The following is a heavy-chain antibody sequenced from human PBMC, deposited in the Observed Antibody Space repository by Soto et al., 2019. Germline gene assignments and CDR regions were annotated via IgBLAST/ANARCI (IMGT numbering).Heavy chain of an antibody. D-gene: IGHD2-2*01. CDR3: AYSSTTFHY. J-gene: IGHJ4*01. Sequence: EVQLLEAGGVLVQPGGSRRLSCAASGFTFSSYAISWVRQAPGKGLEWVSAISGSGGSTYYADSVKGRFTSSRDTSKNQLYRQMNCVRAEDPAEYYCAYSSTTFHYGGHGTLVTVS. V-gene: IGHV3-23*01. CDR1: GFTFSSYA. CDR2: ISGSGGST.